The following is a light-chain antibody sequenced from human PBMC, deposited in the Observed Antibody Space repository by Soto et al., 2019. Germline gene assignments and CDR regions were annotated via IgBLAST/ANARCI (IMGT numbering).Light chain of an antibody. CDR2: GAS. J-gene: IGKJ5*01. V-gene: IGKV1-39*01. CDR3: QQSYTSPTT. Sequence: DIQMTQSPSFLSASVGDRVTITCRASQSIGKHLNWYQQKPGKAPKFLIYGASTLQSGVPSRFTGSGSGTAFTLTVNSLQAEDFATYYCQQSYTSPTTFGQGTRLEI. CDR1: QSIGKH.